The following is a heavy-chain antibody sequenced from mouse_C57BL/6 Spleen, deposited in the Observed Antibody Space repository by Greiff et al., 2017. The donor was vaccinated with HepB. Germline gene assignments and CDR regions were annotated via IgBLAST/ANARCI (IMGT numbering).Heavy chain of an antibody. CDR1: GYTFTNYW. V-gene: IGHV1-63*01. CDR3: ARNPITTVVARSWYFDV. D-gene: IGHD1-1*01. CDR2: IYPGGGYT. J-gene: IGHJ1*03. Sequence: VKLMESGAELVRPGTSVKMSCKASGYTFTNYWIGWAKQRPGHGLEWIGDIYPGGGYTNYNEKFKGKATLTADKSSSTAYMQFSSLTSEDSAIYYCARNPITTVVARSWYFDVWGTGTTVTVSS.